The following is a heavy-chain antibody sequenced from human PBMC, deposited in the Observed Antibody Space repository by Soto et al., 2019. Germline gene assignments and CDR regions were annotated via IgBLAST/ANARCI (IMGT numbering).Heavy chain of an antibody. CDR3: ARKRYYDFWSGYHDAFDI. V-gene: IGHV1-8*01. CDR2: MNPNSGNT. D-gene: IGHD3-3*01. CDR1: GYTFTSYD. J-gene: IGHJ3*02. Sequence: ASVKVSCKASGYTFTSYDINWVRQATGQGLEWMGWMNPNSGNTGYAQKFQGRVTMTRNTSISTVYMELSSLRSEDTAVYYCARKRYYDFWSGYHDAFDIWGQGTMVTVSS.